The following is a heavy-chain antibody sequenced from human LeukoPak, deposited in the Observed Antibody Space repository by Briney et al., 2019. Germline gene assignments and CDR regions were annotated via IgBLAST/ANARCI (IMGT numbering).Heavy chain of an antibody. CDR3: ARDPSYYDSSGYYYHFDY. CDR2: INPSGGST. Sequence: ASVKVSCKASGYTFTHYQMHWVRQAPGQGLEWMGIINPSGGSTSYVEEFQGRVTLTRDTSTSTVYMELSSLRSDDTAVYYCARDPSYYDSSGYYYHFDYWGQGTLVTVSS. CDR1: GYTFTHYQ. V-gene: IGHV1-46*01. J-gene: IGHJ4*02. D-gene: IGHD3-22*01.